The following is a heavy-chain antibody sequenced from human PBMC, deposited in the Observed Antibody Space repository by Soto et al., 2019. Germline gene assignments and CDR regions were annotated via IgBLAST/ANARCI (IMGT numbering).Heavy chain of an antibody. CDR3: AIEYGSVSPGDI. D-gene: IGHD3-10*01. J-gene: IGHJ3*02. V-gene: IGHV6-1*01. CDR1: GDSVSSNSAA. CDR2: TYYRSKWYT. Sequence: PSQTLSLTCAISGDSVSSNSAAWNWIRQSPSRGLEWLGRTYYRSKWYTDYAVSVKSRITINPDTSKNQFSLQLNSVTPEDTAINYCAIEYGSVSPGDIWGQVTMVTVSS.